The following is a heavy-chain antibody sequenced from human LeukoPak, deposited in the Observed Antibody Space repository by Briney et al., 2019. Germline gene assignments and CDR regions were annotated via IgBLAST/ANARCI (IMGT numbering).Heavy chain of an antibody. CDR1: GFPFRTYG. CDR2: ITESGGST. CDR3: TSNVF. V-gene: IGHV3-23*01. Sequence: GGPLKLPCVGSGFPFRTYGMNWSRQAPGKGLEWVSAITESGGSTFYTDSVKGRFTISRDNSKNTLYLQMSSLRAEDMAVYFCTSNVFWGQGTLVTVSS. J-gene: IGHJ4*02.